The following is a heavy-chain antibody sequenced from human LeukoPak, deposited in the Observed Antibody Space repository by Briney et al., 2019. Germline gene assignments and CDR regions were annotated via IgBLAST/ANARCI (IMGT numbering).Heavy chain of an antibody. Sequence: GGTLRLSCAASGFIFSHYGMNWVRQAPGKGLEWVSGITSRSTTYYADSVKGRFTISRHNSKNTLYLQMNNLRAEDTAMYYCAKGSKAVLFTRDHYMDVWGKGTTVTISS. J-gene: IGHJ6*03. V-gene: IGHV3-23*01. CDR3: AKGSKAVLFTRDHYMDV. CDR2: ITSRSTT. CDR1: GFIFSHYG. D-gene: IGHD6-19*01.